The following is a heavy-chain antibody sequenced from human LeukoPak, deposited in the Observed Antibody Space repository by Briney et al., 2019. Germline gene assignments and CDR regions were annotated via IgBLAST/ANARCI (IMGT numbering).Heavy chain of an antibody. CDR2: ISAYNGNP. J-gene: IGHJ6*02. Sequence: ASVKVSCKASGYTFTSYGISWVRQAPGQGLEWMGWISAYNGNPNYAQKLQGRVTMTTDTSTSTAYMELRSLRSDDTAVYYCARVVPSPYHDILTGYYYYYGMDVWGQGTTVTVSS. D-gene: IGHD3-9*01. V-gene: IGHV1-18*01. CDR3: ARVVPSPYHDILTGYYYYYGMDV. CDR1: GYTFTSYG.